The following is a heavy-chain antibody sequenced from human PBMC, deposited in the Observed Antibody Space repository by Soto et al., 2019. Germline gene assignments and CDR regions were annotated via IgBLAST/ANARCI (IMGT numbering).Heavy chain of an antibody. D-gene: IGHD6-6*01. Sequence: SVKVSCKASGGIFSSYAISWLRQAPGQGLEWMGAVIPILGQAYYAQDLQDRVSITADESTRTTYMELSSLRSEDTAVYFCARVGGIGAPPGTDYWGQGTLVTVSS. CDR3: ARVGGIGAPPGTDY. J-gene: IGHJ4*02. V-gene: IGHV1-69*13. CDR1: GGIFSSYA. CDR2: VIPILGQA.